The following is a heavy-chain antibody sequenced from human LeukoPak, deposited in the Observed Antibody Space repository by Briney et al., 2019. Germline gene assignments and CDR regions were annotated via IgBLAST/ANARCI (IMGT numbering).Heavy chain of an antibody. Sequence: GASVKVSCKASGYTFTGYYMHWVRQAPGQGLEWMGWINPNSGGTNYAQKFQGRVTMTRDTSISTAYMEVSRLRSDDTAVYYCARPQNYDSSGFQPGAHYFDYWGQGTLVTVSS. CDR1: GYTFTGYY. CDR3: ARPQNYDSSGFQPGAHYFDY. V-gene: IGHV1-2*02. D-gene: IGHD3-22*01. CDR2: INPNSGGT. J-gene: IGHJ4*02.